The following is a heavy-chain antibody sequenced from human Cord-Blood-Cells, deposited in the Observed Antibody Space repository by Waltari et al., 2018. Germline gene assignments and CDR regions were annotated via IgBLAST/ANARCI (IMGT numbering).Heavy chain of an antibody. J-gene: IGHJ4*02. CDR2: INSDGSST. V-gene: IGHV3-74*01. Sequence: EVQLVESGGGLVQPGGSLRLSCAASGFTFSSYWMHWVRQAPGKGLWWVSRINSDGSSTSYADSVKGRFTISRDNAKNTLYLQMNSLRAEDTAVYYCASYDSSGYYFDYWGQGTLVTVSS. CDR3: ASYDSSGYYFDY. D-gene: IGHD3-22*01. CDR1: GFTFSSYW.